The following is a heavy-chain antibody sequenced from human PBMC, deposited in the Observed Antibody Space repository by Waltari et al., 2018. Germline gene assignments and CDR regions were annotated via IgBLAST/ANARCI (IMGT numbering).Heavy chain of an antibody. CDR2: FDPEDGET. CDR1: GGTFSSYA. CDR3: ATAAIAAPRNYYYYGMDV. D-gene: IGHD6-13*01. Sequence: QVQLVQSGAEVKKPGSSVKVSCKASGGTFSSYAISWVRQAPGQGLEWMGGFDPEDGETIYAQKFQGRVTMTEDTSTDTAYMELSSLRSEDTAVYYCATAAIAAPRNYYYYGMDVWGQGTTVTVSS. V-gene: IGHV1-24*01. J-gene: IGHJ6*02.